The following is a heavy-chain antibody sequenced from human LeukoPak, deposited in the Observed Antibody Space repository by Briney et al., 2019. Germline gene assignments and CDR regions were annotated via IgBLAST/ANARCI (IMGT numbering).Heavy chain of an antibody. J-gene: IGHJ4*02. CDR1: GFTFHIFE. V-gene: IGHV3-48*03. Sequence: PGGSLRLSCAASGFTFHIFEMNWVRQAPGKGLEWLSYISSSVVTIYYADSVKGRFTISRDNAKNSLYLQMNSLGAEDTAVYYCARGGTTIDYWGQGTLVTVSS. CDR2: ISSSVVTI. CDR3: ARGGTTIDY. D-gene: IGHD4-17*01.